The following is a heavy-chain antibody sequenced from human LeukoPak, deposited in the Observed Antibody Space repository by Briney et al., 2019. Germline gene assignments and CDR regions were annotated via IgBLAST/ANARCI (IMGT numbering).Heavy chain of an antibody. CDR2: INPSGGST. V-gene: IGHV1-46*01. D-gene: IGHD5-12*01. CDR3: ARESGYSGYDLWGWDNHYYHSILDY. Sequence: VASVKVSCKASGYTFTSYYMHWVRQAPGQGLEWMGIINPSGGSTSYAQKFQGRVTMTRDTSTSTVYMELSSLRSEDTAVYYCARESGYSGYDLWGWDNHYYHSILDYWGQGTLVTVSS. J-gene: IGHJ4*02. CDR1: GYTFTSYY.